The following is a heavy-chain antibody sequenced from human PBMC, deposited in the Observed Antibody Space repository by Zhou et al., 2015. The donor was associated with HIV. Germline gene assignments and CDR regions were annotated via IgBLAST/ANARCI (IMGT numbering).Heavy chain of an antibody. Sequence: QVQLVQSGAEVKKPGSSVKVSCKASGGTFSSYAISWVRQAPGQGLEWMGGIIPIFGTANYAQKFQGRVTITADESTSTAYMELSSLRSEDTAVYYCARGVDFSPHSGSYGVFDYWGQGTLVTVSS. CDR2: IIPIFGTA. V-gene: IGHV1-69*12. CDR1: GGTFSSYA. CDR3: ARGVDFSPHSGSYGVFDY. D-gene: IGHD1-26*01. J-gene: IGHJ4*02.